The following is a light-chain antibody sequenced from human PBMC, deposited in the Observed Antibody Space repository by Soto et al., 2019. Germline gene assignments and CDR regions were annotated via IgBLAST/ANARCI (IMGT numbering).Light chain of an antibody. CDR2: DAS. Sequence: DIQMPQYPSTLSASVGDRVTITCLASQNISTWLAWFQQKPGKAPNLLIYDASSLQSGVPSRFSGSGSGTQFTLTINSLQPEDYATYYCQQFHSFPITFGQGTRLEIK. V-gene: IGKV1-5*01. CDR1: QNISTW. J-gene: IGKJ5*01. CDR3: QQFHSFPIT.